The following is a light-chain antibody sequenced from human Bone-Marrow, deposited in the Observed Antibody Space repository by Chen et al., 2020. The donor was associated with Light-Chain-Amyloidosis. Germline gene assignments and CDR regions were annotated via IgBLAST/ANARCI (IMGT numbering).Light chain of an antibody. CDR2: GSS. CDR3: KQYGTSPLT. J-gene: IGKJ4*01. Sequence: EIVLTHSPGTLSLSPGEGANLSCRASQTISSNYLSWYQQKFGQAPRLVIYGSSSRATGIPDRVTGSGSGTDFTLTINRLEPEDVEMDYGKQYGTSPLTFGGGTKVEIK. V-gene: IGKV3-20*01. CDR1: QTISSNY.